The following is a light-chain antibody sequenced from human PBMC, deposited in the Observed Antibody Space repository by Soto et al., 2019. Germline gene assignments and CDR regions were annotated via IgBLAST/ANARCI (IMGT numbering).Light chain of an antibody. Sequence: HSALTQPASVSGSPGQSITISCTGTSSDVGGYNFVSWYQQHPGKAPKLMIYEVTNRPSGVSNRFSGSKSGNTASLTISGLQAEDEAHYYCSSYTSSSTLVFGGGTKVTVL. CDR1: SSDVGGYNF. CDR2: EVT. J-gene: IGLJ2*01. CDR3: SSYTSSSTLV. V-gene: IGLV2-14*01.